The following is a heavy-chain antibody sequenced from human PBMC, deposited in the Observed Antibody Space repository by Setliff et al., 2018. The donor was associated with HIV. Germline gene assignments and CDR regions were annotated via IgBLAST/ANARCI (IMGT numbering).Heavy chain of an antibody. Sequence: KTSETLSLTCTVSGGSISSHYWSWIRQPPGKGLEWIGSIYYSGSTNYNPSLKSRVTISVDTSKNQFSLKLSSVTAADTAVYYCARVRGYDILTGYSHRVDYWGQGTLVTVSS. J-gene: IGHJ4*02. D-gene: IGHD3-9*01. V-gene: IGHV4-59*11. CDR3: ARVRGYDILTGYSHRVDY. CDR1: GGSISSHY. CDR2: IYYSGST.